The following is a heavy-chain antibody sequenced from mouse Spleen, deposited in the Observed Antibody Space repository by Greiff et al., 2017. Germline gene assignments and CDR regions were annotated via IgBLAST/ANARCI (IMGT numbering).Heavy chain of an antibody. J-gene: IGHJ2*01. CDR2: ISSGGGNT. Sequence: EVQRVESGGGLVKRGGSLKLSCAASGFTFSSYAMSWVRQTPEKRLEWVATISSGGGNTYYPDSVKGRFTISRDNAKNTLYLQMSSLKSEDTAMYYCARRGPYFDYWGQGTTLTVSS. CDR1: GFTFSSYA. CDR3: ARRGPYFDY. V-gene: IGHV5-9-3*01.